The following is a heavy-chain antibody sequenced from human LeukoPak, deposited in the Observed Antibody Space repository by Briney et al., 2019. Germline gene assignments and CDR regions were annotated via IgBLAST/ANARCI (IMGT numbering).Heavy chain of an antibody. V-gene: IGHV3-30*02. CDR1: GFDFATYC. D-gene: IGHD6-6*01. J-gene: IGHJ4*02. CDR3: TEDSFSWGSSN. CDR2: IQNRENAK. Sequence: PGGSLRLSCATSGFDFATYCMHWVRQAPGKGLEWVAFIQNRENAKSYADSVRGRFSIFRDDSKNTLYLQLSTLRRDDTAVYYCTEDSFSWGSSNWGTGALVIVSS.